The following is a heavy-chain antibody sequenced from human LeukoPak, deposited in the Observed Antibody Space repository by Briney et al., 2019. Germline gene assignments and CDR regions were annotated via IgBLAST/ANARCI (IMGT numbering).Heavy chain of an antibody. CDR1: GFTFTDYG. Sequence: PGRSLRLSCAASGFTFTDYGIHWVRQAPGKGLEWVAVISYDGRNKNYADSMKGRFTISRDDSKNTLYLQMDSLRVDDTALYYCTTFDMWGQGTMVTVSS. J-gene: IGHJ3*02. V-gene: IGHV3-30*03. CDR2: ISYDGRNK. CDR3: TTFDM.